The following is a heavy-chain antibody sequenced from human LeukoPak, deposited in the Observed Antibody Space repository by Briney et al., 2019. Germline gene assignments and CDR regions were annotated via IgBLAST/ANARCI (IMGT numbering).Heavy chain of an antibody. CDR1: GYTFTGYY. D-gene: IGHD3-9*01. V-gene: IGHV1-2*02. J-gene: IGHJ4*02. Sequence: ASVKVSCKASGYTFTGYYMHWMRQAPGQGLEWMGWINPNSGGTNYAQKFQGRVTMTRDTSISTAYMELSRLRSDDTAVYYCASDPRLYYDILTGYNWGQGTLVTVSS. CDR2: INPNSGGT. CDR3: ASDPRLYYDILTGYN.